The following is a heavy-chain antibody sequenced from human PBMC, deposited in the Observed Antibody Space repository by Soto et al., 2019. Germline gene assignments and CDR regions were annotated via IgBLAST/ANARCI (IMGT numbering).Heavy chain of an antibody. J-gene: IGHJ6*02. CDR3: ARGGITMIVVVNEAMDV. Sequence: GAPVKVSCKASGYTFTSYAMHWVRQAPGQRLEWMGWINAGNGNTKYSQKFQGRVTITRDTSASTAYIELSSLISEDTAVYYCARGGITMIVVVNEAMDVWGQGTTVTVSS. CDR2: INAGNGNT. D-gene: IGHD3-22*01. CDR1: GYTFTSYA. V-gene: IGHV1-3*01.